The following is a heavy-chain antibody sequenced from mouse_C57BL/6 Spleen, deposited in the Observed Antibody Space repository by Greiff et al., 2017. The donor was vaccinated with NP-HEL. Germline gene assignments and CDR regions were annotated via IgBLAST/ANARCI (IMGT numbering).Heavy chain of an antibody. CDR1: GYTFTDYY. CDR3: ANYYYFDS. D-gene: IGHD1-1*02. Sequence: VQLQQSGPELVKPGASVKISCKASGYTFTDYYMNWVKQSHGKSLEWIGDINPNNGGTSYNQKFKGKATLTVDKSSSTAYMELRSLTSEDSAVYYCANYYYFDSWGQGTTLTLSS. J-gene: IGHJ2*01. CDR2: INPNNGGT. V-gene: IGHV1-26*01.